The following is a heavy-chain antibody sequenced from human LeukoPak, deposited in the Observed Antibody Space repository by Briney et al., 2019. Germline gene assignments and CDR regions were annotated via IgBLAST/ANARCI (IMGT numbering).Heavy chain of an antibody. V-gene: IGHV3-48*04. CDR1: GFSFGSYG. Sequence: GGSLRLSCAASGFSFGSYGLSWVRQAPGKGLQWISYISGYSGPAYYADSVEGRFTISRDNVKNSVFLQMNSVRAEDTAVYYCARDLDTGNYFFAYWGQGTPVTVSS. D-gene: IGHD3-9*01. J-gene: IGHJ4*02. CDR3: ARDLDTGNYFFAY. CDR2: ISGYSGPA.